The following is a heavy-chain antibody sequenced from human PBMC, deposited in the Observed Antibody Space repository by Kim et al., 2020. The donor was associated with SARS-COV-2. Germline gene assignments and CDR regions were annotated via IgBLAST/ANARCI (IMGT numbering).Heavy chain of an antibody. D-gene: IGHD6-13*01. Sequence: GGSLRLSCAASGFTFSSYAMNWVRQAPGKGLEWVSVISNRGGTTYYADSVKGRFTISRDNSKNTLYLQMNSLRAEDTAVYYCARRPSGSSWYSGGDYWGQGTLVSVSS. V-gene: IGHV3-23*01. CDR3: ARRPSGSSWYSGGDY. J-gene: IGHJ4*02. CDR2: ISNRGGTT. CDR1: GFTFSSYA.